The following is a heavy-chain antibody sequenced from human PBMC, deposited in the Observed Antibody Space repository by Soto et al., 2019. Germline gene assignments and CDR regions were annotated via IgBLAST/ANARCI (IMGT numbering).Heavy chain of an antibody. D-gene: IGHD3-10*01. J-gene: IGHJ4*02. Sequence: EVQLVESGGGLVQPGGSLRLSCAASGVTVIRNYMTGARQAQGKGLEWVSVIYSGGSTYYADSVKGRFTISRDNSKNTLYLQMNSLRAEDTAVYYCARDFYYHGSGTMGGYFDYWGQGTLVTVSS. CDR3: ARDFYYHGSGTMGGYFDY. CDR1: GVTVIRNY. CDR2: IYSGGST. V-gene: IGHV3-66*01.